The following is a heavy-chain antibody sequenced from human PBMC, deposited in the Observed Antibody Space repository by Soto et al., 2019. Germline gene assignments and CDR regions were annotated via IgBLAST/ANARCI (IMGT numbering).Heavy chain of an antibody. J-gene: IGHJ6*02. CDR3: ARGGDYYGMDV. CDR1: GFSFSSYG. Sequence: SLILSCAASGFSFSSYGMHWVRQAPGKGLEWVAVIWYDGSNKYYADSVKGRFTISRDNSKNTLYLQMNSLRAEGTAVYYCARGGDYYGMDVWGQGTTVTVSS. CDR2: IWYDGSNK. D-gene: IGHD3-16*01. V-gene: IGHV3-33*01.